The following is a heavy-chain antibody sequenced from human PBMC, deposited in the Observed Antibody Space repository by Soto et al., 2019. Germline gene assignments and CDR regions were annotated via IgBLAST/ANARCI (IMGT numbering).Heavy chain of an antibody. CDR1: GDSISSYY. CDR2: IYYSGST. J-gene: IGHJ3*02. D-gene: IGHD3-22*01. Sequence: SETLSLTCTVSGDSISSYYWSWIRQPPGKGLEWIGYIYYSGSTNYNPSLKSRVTISVDTSKNQFSLKLSSVTAADTAVYYCASYTLSGYVGPGAFDIWGQGTMVTVSS. CDR3: ASYTLSGYVGPGAFDI. V-gene: IGHV4-59*01.